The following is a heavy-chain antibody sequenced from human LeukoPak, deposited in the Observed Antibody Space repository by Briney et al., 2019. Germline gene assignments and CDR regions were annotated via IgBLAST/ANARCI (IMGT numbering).Heavy chain of an antibody. D-gene: IGHD3-22*01. CDR1: GGSISSYY. J-gene: IGHJ5*02. V-gene: IGHV4-59*12. CDR3: ARDRYYYDSSERGFDP. Sequence: PSETLSLTCTVSGGSISSYYWSWIRQPPGKGLEWIGYSYYSGSTNYNPSLKSRVTISVDTSKNKFSLKLSSVTSADTAVYYCARDRYYYDSSERGFDPWGQGTLATVSS. CDR2: SYYSGST.